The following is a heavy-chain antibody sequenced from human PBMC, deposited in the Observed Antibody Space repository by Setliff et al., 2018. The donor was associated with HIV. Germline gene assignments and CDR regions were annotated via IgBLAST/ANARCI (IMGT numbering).Heavy chain of an antibody. CDR3: ARLEKLDDISYFDY. J-gene: IGHJ4*02. V-gene: IGHV4-31*11. CDR1: GYSISSGGYY. D-gene: IGHD3-3*02. Sequence: PSETLSLTCAVSGYSISSGGYYWNWIRQHPGKGLEWIGYISSRGSTYYNPSLKSRITMSVDTSQNQVSLKLSSVTAADTAVYFCARLEKLDDISYFDYWGQGTLVTVSS. CDR2: ISSRGST.